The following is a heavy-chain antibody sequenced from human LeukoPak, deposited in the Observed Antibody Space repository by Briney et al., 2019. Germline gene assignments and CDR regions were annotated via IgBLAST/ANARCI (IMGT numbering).Heavy chain of an antibody. CDR3: AFLEGYSYGTGSSYGTDV. CDR2: MSFDVRNT. D-gene: IGHD5-18*01. V-gene: IGHV3-30*03. CDR1: GSTLSSYA. J-gene: IGHJ6*02. Sequence: SGRSLRLSCAASGSTLSSYAIHWVRQAPGKGLEWVAVMSFDVRNTYYSESVKGRFTITRDNFRNTLYLQMNSLRTEDTAVYYCAFLEGYSYGTGSSYGTDVWGQGTAVTVS.